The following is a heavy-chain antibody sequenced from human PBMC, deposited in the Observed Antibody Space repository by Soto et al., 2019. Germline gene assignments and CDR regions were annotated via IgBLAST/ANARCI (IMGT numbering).Heavy chain of an antibody. Sequence: PGGSLRLSCAASGFTFGRYSMNWVRQAPGMGLEWVASIGSGGNYIYYAESVRGRVTISRDNAKNSLYLEMKSLRPEDTAVYYCATAVVVGAWLESWGRGTLVTVSS. CDR1: GFTFGRYS. CDR2: IGSGGNYI. J-gene: IGHJ5*01. D-gene: IGHD2-15*01. V-gene: IGHV3-21*04. CDR3: ATAVVVGAWLES.